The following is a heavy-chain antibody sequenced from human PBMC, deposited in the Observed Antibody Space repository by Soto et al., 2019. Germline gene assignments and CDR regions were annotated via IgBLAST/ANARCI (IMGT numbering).Heavy chain of an antibody. D-gene: IGHD6-19*01. CDR2: IKQDGSEK. CDR3: ASYSSGCYSGAFDI. J-gene: IGHJ3*02. CDR1: GFTFSSYW. Sequence: GGSLRLSCAASGFTFSSYWMSWVRQAPGKGLEWVANIKQDGSEKYYVDSVKGRFTISRDNAKNSLYLQMNSLRAEDTAVYYCASYSSGCYSGAFDIWGQGTMVTVSS. V-gene: IGHV3-7*01.